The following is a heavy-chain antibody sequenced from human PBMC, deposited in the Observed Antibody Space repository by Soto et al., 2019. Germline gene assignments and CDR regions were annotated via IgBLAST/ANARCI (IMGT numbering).Heavy chain of an antibody. CDR1: GYTFTSYG. CDR3: ARDTPYYYDSSGWAAFDI. J-gene: IGHJ3*02. D-gene: IGHD3-22*01. Sequence: WASVKVSCKASGYTFTSYGISWVRQAPGQGLEWMGWISAYNGNTNYAQKLQGRVTMTTDTSTSTAYMELRSLRSDDTAVYYCARDTPYYYDSSGWAAFDIWGQGTMVTVSS. CDR2: ISAYNGNT. V-gene: IGHV1-18*04.